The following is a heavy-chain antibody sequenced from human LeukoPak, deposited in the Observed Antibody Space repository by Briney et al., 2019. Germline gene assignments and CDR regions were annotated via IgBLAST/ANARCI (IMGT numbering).Heavy chain of an antibody. D-gene: IGHD3-10*01. CDR3: ARAHGSVSYYDAFDI. J-gene: IGHJ3*02. CDR2: ISSSGSTI. V-gene: IGHV3-48*03. Sequence: PGGSLRLSCAASGFTFSSYEMNWVRQAPEKGLEWVSYISSSGSTIYYADSVKGRLTLSTDNTKNTLYLQMNSLRAEDTAVYYCARAHGSVSYYDAFDIWGQGTMVTVSS. CDR1: GFTFSSYE.